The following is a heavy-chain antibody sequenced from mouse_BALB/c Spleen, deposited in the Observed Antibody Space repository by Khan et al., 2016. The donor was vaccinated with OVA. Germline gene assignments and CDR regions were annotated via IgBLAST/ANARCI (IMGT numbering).Heavy chain of an antibody. CDR1: GYTFTSHT. CDR3: ARRTTEYALDY. CDR2: INPRSDYT. J-gene: IGHJ4*01. D-gene: IGHD2-14*01. Sequence: QVQLKQSGAELARPGASVKMSCKASGYTFTSHTMHWVKQRPGQGLEWIGYINPRSDYTQYNQKFNDKATLTADISSSKAYMQLGSLTSEDSAVYYCARRTTEYALDYWGQGTSVTVSS. V-gene: IGHV1-4*01.